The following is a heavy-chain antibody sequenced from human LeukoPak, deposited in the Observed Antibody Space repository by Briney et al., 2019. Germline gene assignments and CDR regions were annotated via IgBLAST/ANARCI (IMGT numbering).Heavy chain of an antibody. Sequence: SETLSLTCAVYGGSFSGYYWSWIRQPPGKGLEWIGEINHSGSTNYNPSLKSRVTISVDTSKNQFSLKLSSVTAADTAVYYCARGRDENPRLRSFGVVNWFDPWGQGTLVTVSS. D-gene: IGHD3-3*01. V-gene: IGHV4-34*01. J-gene: IGHJ5*02. CDR3: ARGRDENPRLRSFGVVNWFDP. CDR1: GGSFSGYY. CDR2: INHSGST.